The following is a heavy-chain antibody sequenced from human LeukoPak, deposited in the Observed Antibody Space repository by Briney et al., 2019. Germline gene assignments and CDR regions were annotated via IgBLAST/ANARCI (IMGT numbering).Heavy chain of an antibody. CDR2: IWYDGSNK. CDR1: GFTFSSYG. J-gene: IGHJ4*02. D-gene: IGHD5-12*01. Sequence: GGSLRLSCAASGFTFSSYGMHWVRQAPGKGLEWVAVIWYDGSNKYYVDSVKGRFTISRDNSKNTLYLQMNSLRAEDTAVYYCARDTSGYSGYDSGFDYWGQGTLVTVSS. CDR3: ARDTSGYSGYDSGFDY. V-gene: IGHV3-33*01.